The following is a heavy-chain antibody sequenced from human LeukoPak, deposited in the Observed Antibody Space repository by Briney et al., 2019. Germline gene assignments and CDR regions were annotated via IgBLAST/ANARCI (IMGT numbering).Heavy chain of an antibody. Sequence: GGSLRLSCAASGFSFNSDWMDWVRQAPGKGLEWVANIKHDESEKNYLDSVKGRFTISRDNAQNSLYLQMNGLRVEDTAVYYCASAGFDYWGQGTLVTVSS. CDR1: GFSFNSDW. V-gene: IGHV3-7*01. CDR3: ASAGFDY. CDR2: IKHDESEK. J-gene: IGHJ4*02. D-gene: IGHD3-10*01.